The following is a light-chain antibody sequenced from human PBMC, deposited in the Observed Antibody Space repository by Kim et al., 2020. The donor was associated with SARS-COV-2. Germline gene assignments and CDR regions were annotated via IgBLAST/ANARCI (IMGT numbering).Light chain of an antibody. Sequence: DIQMTQSPASLSAAVGDRVTITCQASQDIRNYLNWYQQKPGKAPKLLINDATNLETGVPSRFTGSGSGTDFTFTITSLQPEDFATYYCQQYDDLPLTFGGGTKVDIK. CDR2: DAT. CDR1: QDIRNY. J-gene: IGKJ4*01. V-gene: IGKV1-33*01. CDR3: QQYDDLPLT.